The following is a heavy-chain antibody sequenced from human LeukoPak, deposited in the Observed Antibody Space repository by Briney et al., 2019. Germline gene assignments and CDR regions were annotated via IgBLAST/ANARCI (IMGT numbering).Heavy chain of an antibody. J-gene: IGHJ5*02. CDR3: AKDAKDIVVVPAAMPGGWFDP. Sequence: GRSLRLSCTASGFTFSSYAMHWVRQAPGKGLEWVAVICSDGSITYSADFVKDRFIISRDNSKKTLYLQMNNVRAEDTAVYYCAKDAKDIVVVPAAMPGGWFDPWGPGTLVTVSS. CDR1: GFTFSSYA. CDR2: ICSDGSIT. V-gene: IGHV3-33*06. D-gene: IGHD2-2*01.